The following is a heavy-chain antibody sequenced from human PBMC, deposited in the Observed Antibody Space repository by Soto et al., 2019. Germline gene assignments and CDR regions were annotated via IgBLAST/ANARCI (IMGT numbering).Heavy chain of an antibody. CDR1: GFTFSSYG. CDR2: ISYDGSNK. D-gene: IGHD5-12*01. V-gene: IGHV3-30*18. CDR3: AKDQHSGYDWRGNYYYYYMDV. J-gene: IGHJ6*03. Sequence: GGSLRLSCAASGFTFSSYGMHWVRQAPGKGLEWVAVISYDGSNKYYADSVKGRFTISRDNSKNTLYLQMNSLRAEDTAVYYCAKDQHSGYDWRGNYYYYYMDVWGKGTTVTVSS.